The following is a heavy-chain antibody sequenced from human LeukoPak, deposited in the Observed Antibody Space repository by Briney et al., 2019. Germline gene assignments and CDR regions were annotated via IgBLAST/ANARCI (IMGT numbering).Heavy chain of an antibody. J-gene: IGHJ4*02. D-gene: IGHD3-3*01. Sequence: NPSETLSLTCTVSGGSISSYYWSWIRQPAGKGLEWIGRIYTSGSTNYNPSLKSRVTMSVDTSKNQFSLKLSSVTAADTAVYFCAREIYDFWSVYYDYWGQGTLVTVSS. V-gene: IGHV4-4*07. CDR2: IYTSGST. CDR1: GGSISSYY. CDR3: AREIYDFWSVYYDY.